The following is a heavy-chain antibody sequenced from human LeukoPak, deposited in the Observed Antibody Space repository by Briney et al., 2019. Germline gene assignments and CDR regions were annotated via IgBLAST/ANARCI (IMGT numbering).Heavy chain of an antibody. D-gene: IGHD2-2*02. CDR3: AGVVVPAAIGYNDAFDI. J-gene: IGHJ3*02. CDR2: IYYSGST. CDR1: GGSISSYY. V-gene: IGHV4-59*01. Sequence: SETLSLTCTVSGGSISSYYWSWIRQPPGKGLEWIGYIYYSGSTNYNPSLKSRVTISVDTSKNQFSLKLSSVTAADTAVYYCAGVVVPAAIGYNDAFDIWGQGTMVTVSS.